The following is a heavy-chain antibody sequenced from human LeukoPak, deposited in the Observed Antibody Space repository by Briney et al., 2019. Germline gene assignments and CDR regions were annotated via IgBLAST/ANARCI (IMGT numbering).Heavy chain of an antibody. Sequence: GGSLRLSCAASGFTFSTYAMTWVRQAPGKGLEWVSAIGARGDTSDYADSVKGRFTISRDKSKNTLYLQMNTLRVEDTAIYYCVKRDRGTFDYWGQGTLVTVSS. J-gene: IGHJ4*02. CDR3: VKRDRGTFDY. CDR2: IGARGDTS. D-gene: IGHD1-1*01. CDR1: GFTFSTYA. V-gene: IGHV3-23*01.